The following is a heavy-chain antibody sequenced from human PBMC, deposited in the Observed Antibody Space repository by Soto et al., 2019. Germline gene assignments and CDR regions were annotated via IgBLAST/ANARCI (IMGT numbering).Heavy chain of an antibody. Sequence: SVSNAWMNWVRQAPGKGLEWVGRIKSKTDGGTTDYAAPVKGRFTISRDDSKNTLYPQMNSLKTEDTAVYYCTTDRVGTMIDYWGQGTLVTVSS. D-gene: IGHD3-22*01. CDR1: SVSNAW. CDR3: TTDRVGTMIDY. V-gene: IGHV3-15*07. CDR2: IKSKTDGGTT. J-gene: IGHJ4*02.